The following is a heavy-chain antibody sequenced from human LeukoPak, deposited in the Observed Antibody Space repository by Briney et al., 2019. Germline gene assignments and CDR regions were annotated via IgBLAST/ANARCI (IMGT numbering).Heavy chain of an antibody. J-gene: IGHJ4*02. CDR3: ARDGTDYDFWIGITPPADY. CDR2: ISSSGSTI. CDR1: GFTFSDYY. D-gene: IGHD3-3*01. Sequence: GGSLRHSYGASGFTFSDYYMRCLRQAPGRGLEWVSYISSSGSTIYYAGSVKGRFTSSRDNVKISLYLQVDSLRAGSTAVYYSARDGTDYDFWIGITPPADYWGQGTLVTVSS. V-gene: IGHV3-11*04.